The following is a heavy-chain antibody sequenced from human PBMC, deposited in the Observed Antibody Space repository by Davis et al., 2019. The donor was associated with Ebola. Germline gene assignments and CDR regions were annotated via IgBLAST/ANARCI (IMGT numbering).Heavy chain of an antibody. Sequence: GESLKISCAASGFTFRNYAMSWVRQAPGKGLVWVSRINSDGSSTSYADSVKGRFTISRDNSKNTLYLQMNSLRAEDSAVYYCAREKTGAFDIWGQGTMVTVSS. CDR2: INSDGSST. CDR1: GFTFRNYA. V-gene: IGHV3-74*01. J-gene: IGHJ3*02. CDR3: AREKTGAFDI.